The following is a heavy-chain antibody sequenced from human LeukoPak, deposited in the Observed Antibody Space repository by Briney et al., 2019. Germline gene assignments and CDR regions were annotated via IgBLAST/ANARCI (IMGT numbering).Heavy chain of an antibody. CDR3: ARAYCSGGSCYFDY. CDR1: GYTFTGYY. Sequence: ASVKVSCKASGYTFTGYYMHWVRQAPGQGLEWMGWINPNSGGTGYAQKFQGRVTMTRNTSISTAYMELSSLRSEDTAVYYCARAYCSGGSCYFDYWGQGTLVTVSS. J-gene: IGHJ4*02. CDR2: INPNSGGT. D-gene: IGHD2-15*01. V-gene: IGHV1-2*02.